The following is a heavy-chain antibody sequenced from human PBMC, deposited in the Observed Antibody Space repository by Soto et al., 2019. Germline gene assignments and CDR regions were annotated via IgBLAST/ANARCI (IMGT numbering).Heavy chain of an antibody. CDR2: IYYSGST. CDR3: ARGVDCPTGACYSYDL. Sequence: PSETLSLTCSVSGGSLSSGTYYWNWIRQRPGKGLEWIGHIYYSGSTFYSPSLNSRLTISVDTSKNQFSLKLSSVTAADTAVYYCARGVDCPTGACYSYDLWGQGTLVTVSS. D-gene: IGHD2-8*01. CDR1: GGSLSSGTYY. V-gene: IGHV4-31*03. J-gene: IGHJ5*02.